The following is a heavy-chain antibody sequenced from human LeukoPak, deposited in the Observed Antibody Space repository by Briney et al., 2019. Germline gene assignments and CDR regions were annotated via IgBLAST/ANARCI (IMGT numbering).Heavy chain of an antibody. V-gene: IGHV3-30*04. CDR2: ISYDGSNK. Sequence: GGSLRLSCAASGFTFSSYAMHWVRQAPGKGLEWVAVISYDGSNKYYADSVKGRFTISRDNSKNTLYLQMNSLRAENTAVYYCASDMVRGVITLNFDYWGQGTLVTVSS. CDR3: ASDMVRGVITLNFDY. D-gene: IGHD3-10*01. CDR1: GFTFSSYA. J-gene: IGHJ4*02.